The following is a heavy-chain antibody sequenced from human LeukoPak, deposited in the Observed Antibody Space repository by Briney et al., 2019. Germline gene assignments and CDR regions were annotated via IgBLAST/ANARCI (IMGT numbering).Heavy chain of an antibody. V-gene: IGHV3-20*04. J-gene: IGHJ4*02. CDR1: GFPFSSHA. Sequence: GGPLRLFCAVSGFPFSSHAMPWLRHAPGKALEWVAGLNWNGGSPVYAHSVKGRFTISRDNAQNSLYLHLNSLRAADTALYYCARVRGDYGPYWSYFDYWGQGTLVTVSS. CDR3: ARVRGDYGPYWSYFDY. D-gene: IGHD4-17*01. CDR2: LNWNGGSP.